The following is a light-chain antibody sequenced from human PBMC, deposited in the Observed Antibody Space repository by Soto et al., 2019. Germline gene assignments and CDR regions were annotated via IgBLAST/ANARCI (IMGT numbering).Light chain of an antibody. V-gene: IGKV3-20*01. J-gene: IGKJ4*01. CDR2: GAS. Sequence: EIVLTQSPGTLSLSPGERATLSCTASQSISGSYLAWYQQKPGQAPRLLIYGASNRATGIPDRFSGSGSGTDFTLTISSLQPEDFATYYCQQSHSSPLTFGGGTKVDIK. CDR1: QSISGSY. CDR3: QQSHSSPLT.